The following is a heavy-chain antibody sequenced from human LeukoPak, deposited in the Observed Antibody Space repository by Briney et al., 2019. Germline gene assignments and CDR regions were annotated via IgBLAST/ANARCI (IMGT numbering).Heavy chain of an antibody. Sequence: PGGSLRLSCAASGFIFSNYGMNWVCQAPGKGLEWVAYIRYDGSNKQYADSVKGRFTISRDNSKNSLYLQMNSLRAEDTAVYYCLRDYQRYWGQGTLVTVSS. CDR3: LRDYQRY. V-gene: IGHV3-30*02. J-gene: IGHJ4*02. CDR1: GFIFSNYG. D-gene: IGHD3-16*02. CDR2: IRYDGSNK.